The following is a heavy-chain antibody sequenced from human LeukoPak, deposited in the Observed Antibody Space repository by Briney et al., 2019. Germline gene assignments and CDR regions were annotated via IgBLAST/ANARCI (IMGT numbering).Heavy chain of an antibody. CDR3: ARDQRLRYFNPFDY. D-gene: IGHD3-9*01. CDR2: INPNSGGT. CDR1: GYTFTGYY. Sequence: ASVKVSCKASGYTFTGYYMHWVRQAPGQGLEWMGWINPNSGGTKYAQKFQGRVTMTRDTSISTAYMELTRLRSDDTAVYYCARDQRLRYFNPFDYWGQGTLVTVSS. J-gene: IGHJ4*02. V-gene: IGHV1-2*02.